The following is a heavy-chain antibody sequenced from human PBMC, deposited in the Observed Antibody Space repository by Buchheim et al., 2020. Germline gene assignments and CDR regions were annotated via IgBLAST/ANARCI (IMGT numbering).Heavy chain of an antibody. CDR3: ARAVSSGWSYYYYGMDV. D-gene: IGHD6-19*01. CDR1: GGSISSSSYY. J-gene: IGHJ6*02. V-gene: IGHV4-39*07. Sequence: QLQLQESGPGLVKPSETLSLTCTVSGGSISSSSYYWGWIRQPPGKGLEWIGSIYYSGSTYYNPSLKSRVTISVDTSKNQFSLKLSSVTAADTAVYYCARAVSSGWSYYYYGMDVRGQGTT. CDR2: IYYSGST.